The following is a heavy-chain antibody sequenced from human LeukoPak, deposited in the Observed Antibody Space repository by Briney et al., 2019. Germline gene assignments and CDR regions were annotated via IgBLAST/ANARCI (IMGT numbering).Heavy chain of an antibody. D-gene: IGHD3-10*01. CDR2: IYYSGST. CDR1: GGSISSSSQY. Sequence: PSETLSLTCGVSGGSISSSSQYWGWIRQPPGKGLEWIGSIYYSGSTYYNPSLKSRVTISVDTSKNQFSLELTSVTAADTAVYYCARHSGSGSYHSPFGNWGQGTLVTVSS. J-gene: IGHJ4*02. V-gene: IGHV4-39*01. CDR3: ARHSGSGSYHSPFGN.